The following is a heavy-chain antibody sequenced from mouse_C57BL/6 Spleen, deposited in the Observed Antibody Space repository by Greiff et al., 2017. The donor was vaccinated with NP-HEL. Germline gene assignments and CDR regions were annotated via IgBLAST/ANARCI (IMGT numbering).Heavy chain of an antibody. CDR3: ARGFRYYYGSSYYWYFDV. CDR1: GYTFTDYN. Sequence: EVKLVESGPELVKPGASVKIPCKASGYTFTDYNMDWVKQSHGKSLEWIGDINPNNGGTIYNQKFKGKATLTVDKSSSTAYMELRSLTSEDTAVYYCARGFRYYYGSSYYWYFDVWGTGTTVTVSS. J-gene: IGHJ1*03. D-gene: IGHD1-1*01. CDR2: INPNNGGT. V-gene: IGHV1-18*01.